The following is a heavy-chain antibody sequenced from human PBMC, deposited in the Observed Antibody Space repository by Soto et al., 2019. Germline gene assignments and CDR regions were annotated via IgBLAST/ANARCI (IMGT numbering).Heavy chain of an antibody. CDR1: GFTFSDYA. Sequence: GGSLRLSCAASGFTFSDYAMSWVRQAPGKGLEWVSVIYSGGSTYYADSVKGRFTISRDNSKNTLYLQMNSLRAEDTAVYYCARPLQTTVTGGDAFDIWGQGTMVTVSS. CDR2: IYSGGST. J-gene: IGHJ3*02. CDR3: ARPLQTTVTGGDAFDI. V-gene: IGHV3-66*04. D-gene: IGHD4-17*01.